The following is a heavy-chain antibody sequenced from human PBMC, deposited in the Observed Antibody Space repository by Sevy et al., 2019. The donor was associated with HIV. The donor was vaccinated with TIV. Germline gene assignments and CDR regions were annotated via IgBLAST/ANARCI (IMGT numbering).Heavy chain of an antibody. CDR2: ISGSGGSN. CDR3: AKDIDSSGYYYFDY. J-gene: IGHJ4*02. Sequence: GGSLRLSCAASGFSFSSYAMSWVRQAPGKGLEWVSGISGSGGSNYYADSVKGRFTISRDNSKNTLYLQMNSLRAEDTALYYCAKDIDSSGYYYFDYWGQGTLVTVSS. CDR1: GFSFSSYA. D-gene: IGHD6-19*01. V-gene: IGHV3-23*01.